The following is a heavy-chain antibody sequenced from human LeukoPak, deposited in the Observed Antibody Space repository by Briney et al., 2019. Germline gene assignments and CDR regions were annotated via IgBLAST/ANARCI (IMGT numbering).Heavy chain of an antibody. CDR1: GFTFNNFA. CDR3: AKGISPSDY. CDR2: ISGTGSST. Sequence: PGGSLRLSCVASGFTFNNFAMNWVRQGPGEGLEWVSAISGTGSSTYYADSVKGRFTISRDNSKNTLYLQMSSLRADDTAVYYCAKGISPSDYWGQGTLVTVSS. V-gene: IGHV3-23*01. J-gene: IGHJ4*02.